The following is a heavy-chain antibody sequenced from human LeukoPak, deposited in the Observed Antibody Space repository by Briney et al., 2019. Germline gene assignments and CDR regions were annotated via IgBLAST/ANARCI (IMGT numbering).Heavy chain of an antibody. D-gene: IGHD3-10*01. CDR1: GGAFSGYY. V-gene: IGHV4-34*01. Sequence: SETLSLTCAAYGGAFSGYYWSWIRQPPGKGLEWIGEINHSGSTKYSPSLKSRVTISVDTSKNQFSLKLSSVTAADTAVYYCARRVGRWFGELAYYYNYMDVWGKGTTVTISS. CDR2: INHSGST. J-gene: IGHJ6*03. CDR3: ARRVGRWFGELAYYYNYMDV.